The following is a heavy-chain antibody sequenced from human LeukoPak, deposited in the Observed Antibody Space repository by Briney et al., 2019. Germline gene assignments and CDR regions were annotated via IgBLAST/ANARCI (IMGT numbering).Heavy chain of an antibody. CDR3: ARDPGTSWYFDL. CDR1: GFTFSTYI. D-gene: IGHD1-1*01. J-gene: IGHJ2*01. V-gene: IGHV3-21*01. CDR2: ISSSSSYI. Sequence: PGGSLRLSCAASGFTFSTYIMNWVRQAPGKGLEWVSSISSSSSYIYYADSVEGRFTISRDNPKNSLYVQMNSLRAEDTAVYYCARDPGTSWYFDLWGRGTLVTVSS.